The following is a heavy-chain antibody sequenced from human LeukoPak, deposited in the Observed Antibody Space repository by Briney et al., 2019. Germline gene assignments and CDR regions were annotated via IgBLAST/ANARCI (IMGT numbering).Heavy chain of an antibody. CDR1: GGSFSGYY. D-gene: IGHD2-15*01. CDR3: ARHEGCSGGSCYSSRFDP. V-gene: IGHV4-34*01. J-gene: IGHJ5*02. Sequence: SETLSLTCAVYGGSFSGYYWSWIRQPPGKGLEWIGEINHSGSTNYNPSLKSRVTISVDTSKNQFSLKLSSVTAADTAVYYCARHEGCSGGSCYSSRFDPWGQGTLVTVSS. CDR2: INHSGST.